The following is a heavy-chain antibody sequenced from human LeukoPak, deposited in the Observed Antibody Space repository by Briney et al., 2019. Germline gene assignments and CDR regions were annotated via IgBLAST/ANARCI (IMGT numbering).Heavy chain of an antibody. J-gene: IGHJ4*02. V-gene: IGHV4-39*07. D-gene: IGHD6-19*01. CDR2: IYYSGST. CDR1: GGSISSSSYY. CDR3: ARGVSEWLVKFDY. Sequence: SETLSLTCTVSGGSISSSSYYWGWIRQPPGKGLEWIGSIYYSGSTYYNPSLKSRVTISVDTSKNQFSLKLSSVTAADTAVYYCARGVSEWLVKFDYWGQGTLVTVSS.